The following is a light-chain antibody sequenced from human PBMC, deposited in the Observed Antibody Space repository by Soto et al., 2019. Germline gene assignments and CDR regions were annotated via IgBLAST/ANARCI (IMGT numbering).Light chain of an antibody. V-gene: IGKV1-6*01. CDR2: AAS. Sequence: AIPMTQSPPSLSASVGDRVIITCRASQDIRVDVGWLQQRPGHAPNLLIYAASTLHNGVPSTFTGSGSGTAFTLTINDRQPEYVATYFFLQDYDFPYTLVQGTKLEI. J-gene: IGKJ2*01. CDR3: LQDYDFPYT. CDR1: QDIRVD.